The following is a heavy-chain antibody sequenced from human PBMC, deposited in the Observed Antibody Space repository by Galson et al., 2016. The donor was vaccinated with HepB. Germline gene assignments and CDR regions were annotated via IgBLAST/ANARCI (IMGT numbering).Heavy chain of an antibody. Sequence: SLRLSCAASGFAFRGSAMHWVRQASGKGPEWVGRIRSKNNNYATSYAASVKGRFTISRDDSKNTAYLQMNSLKTEDTAVYFCTRTQYFDWLSPPSDWLDPWGQGTLVTVSS. V-gene: IGHV3-73*01. CDR3: TRTQYFDWLSPPSDWLDP. D-gene: IGHD3-9*01. CDR2: IRSKNNNYAT. J-gene: IGHJ5*02. CDR1: GFAFRGSA.